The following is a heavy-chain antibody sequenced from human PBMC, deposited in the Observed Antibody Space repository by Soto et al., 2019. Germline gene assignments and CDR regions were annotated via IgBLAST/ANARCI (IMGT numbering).Heavy chain of an antibody. CDR2: IYYSGST. D-gene: IGHD1-26*01. CDR3: ARAGGSYIKYYYYGMDV. J-gene: IGHJ6*02. Sequence: PSETLSLTCTVSGGSISSYYWSWIRQHPGKGLEWIGYIYYSGSTYYNPSLKSRVTISVDTSKNQFSLKLSSVTAADTAVYYCARAGGSYIKYYYYGMDVWGQGTTVTVSS. V-gene: IGHV4-59*06. CDR1: GGSISSYY.